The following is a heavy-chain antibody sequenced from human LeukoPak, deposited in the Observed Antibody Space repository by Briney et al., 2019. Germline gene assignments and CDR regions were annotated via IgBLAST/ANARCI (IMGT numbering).Heavy chain of an antibody. CDR1: GFTFSSYG. D-gene: IGHD2-2*01. CDR2: IRYDGRNK. CDR3: ARRKERIVVVPAAGSFDY. V-gene: IGHV3-30*02. Sequence: PGGSLRLSCAASGFTFSSYGMHWVRQAPGKGLEWVAFIRYDGRNKYYADSVKGRFTIPRDNAKNSLYLQMNSLRAEDTAVYYCARRKERIVVVPAAGSFDYWGQGTLVTVSS. J-gene: IGHJ4*02.